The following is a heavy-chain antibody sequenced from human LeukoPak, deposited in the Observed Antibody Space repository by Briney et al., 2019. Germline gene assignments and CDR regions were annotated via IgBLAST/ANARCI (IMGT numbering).Heavy chain of an antibody. V-gene: IGHV1-2*02. CDR2: INPNSGGT. CDR3: ASEYYDSSGYYNYYYGMDV. Sequence: ASVKVSCKASGYTFTGYYMHWVRPAPGQGLEWMGWINPNSGGTNYAQKFQGRVTMTRDTSISTAYMELSRLRSDDTAVYYCASEYYDSSGYYNYYYGMDVWGQGTTVTVSS. CDR1: GYTFTGYY. J-gene: IGHJ6*02. D-gene: IGHD3-22*01.